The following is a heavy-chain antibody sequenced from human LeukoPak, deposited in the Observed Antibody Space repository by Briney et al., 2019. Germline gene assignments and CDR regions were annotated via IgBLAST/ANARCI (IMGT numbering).Heavy chain of an antibody. D-gene: IGHD1-7*01. J-gene: IGHJ3*02. CDR2: ISSSSSYI. CDR1: GFTFSSYS. Sequence: GGSLRLSCAASGFTFSSYSMNWVRQAPGKGLEWVSSISSSSSYIYYADSVKGRFTISRDNAKNSLYLQMNSLRAEDTAVYYCARLDWNYYLAFGIWGQGTMVTVSS. CDR3: ARLDWNYYLAFGI. V-gene: IGHV3-21*01.